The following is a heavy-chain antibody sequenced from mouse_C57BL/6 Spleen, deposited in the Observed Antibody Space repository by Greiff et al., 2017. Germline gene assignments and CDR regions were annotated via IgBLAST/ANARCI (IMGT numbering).Heavy chain of an antibody. CDR3: ANLLPSAY. D-gene: IGHD2-1*01. CDR1: GYTFTDYY. V-gene: IGHV1-26*01. CDR2: INPNNGGT. J-gene: IGHJ3*01. Sequence: EVQLQQSGPELVKPGASVKISCKASGYTFTDYYMDWVKQSHGKSLEWIGDINPNNGGTSYNQKFKGKATLTVDKSSSTAYMELRSLTSGDSAVYYCANLLPSAYWGQGTLVTVSA.